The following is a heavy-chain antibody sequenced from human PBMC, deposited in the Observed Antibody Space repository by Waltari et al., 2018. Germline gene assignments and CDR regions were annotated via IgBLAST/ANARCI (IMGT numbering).Heavy chain of an antibody. Sequence: QLQLQESGPGLVKPSETLSLTCSVSGGSIDSDTYYWGWIRQPPGKGLEWIGSFYYGGSTYYNPSLKSRVTISVHTSKCQFSLNLTSVTAADTALYFCARLGYCSSTSCYTTFFDAFDIWGQGTMVTVSS. CDR1: GGSIDSDTYY. V-gene: IGHV4-39*07. CDR2: FYYGGST. CDR3: ARLGYCSSTSCYTTFFDAFDI. J-gene: IGHJ3*02. D-gene: IGHD2-2*02.